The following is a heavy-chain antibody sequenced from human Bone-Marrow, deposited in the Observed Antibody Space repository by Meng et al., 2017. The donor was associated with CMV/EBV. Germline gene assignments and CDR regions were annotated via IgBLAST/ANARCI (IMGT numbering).Heavy chain of an antibody. J-gene: IGHJ6*02. CDR3: ARDGKVYGAKYYYYYGMDV. D-gene: IGHD4-17*01. Sequence: SVKVSCKASGGTFSSYTISWVRQAPGQGLEWMGRIIPILGIANYAQKFQGRVTMTRDTSISTAYMELSRLRSDDTAVYYCARDGKVYGAKYYYYYGMDVWGQGTTVTVSS. CDR1: GGTFSSYT. CDR2: IIPILGIA. V-gene: IGHV1-69*04.